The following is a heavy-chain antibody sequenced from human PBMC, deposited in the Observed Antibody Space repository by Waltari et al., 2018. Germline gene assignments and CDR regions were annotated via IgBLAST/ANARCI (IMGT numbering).Heavy chain of an antibody. V-gene: IGHV3-7*01. J-gene: IGHJ6*02. CDR1: GFTFSSYW. D-gene: IGHD2-15*01. CDR2: IKQDGSEK. CDR3: ARDHVVVVVAATDYGMDV. Sequence: ESGGGLVQPGGSLRLSCAASGFTFSSYWMSWVRQAPGKGLEWVANIKQDGSEKYYVDSVKGRFTISRDNAKNSLYLQMNSLRAEDTAVYYCARDHVVVVVAATDYGMDVWGQGTTVTVSS.